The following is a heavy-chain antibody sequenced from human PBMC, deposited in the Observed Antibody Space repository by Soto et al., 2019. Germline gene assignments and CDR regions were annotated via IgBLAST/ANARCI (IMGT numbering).Heavy chain of an antibody. J-gene: IGHJ6*02. Sequence: ASVKVSCKASGYTFSAYALHWVGQAPGQGLEWMGWINGGNGHTRYSQKFKDRVTISRDTPASTAYMELSGLRSEDTAVYYCARGKGMEENYYYYGMDGWGQGTTVTV. CDR3: ARGKGMEENYYYYGMDG. CDR2: INGGNGHT. V-gene: IGHV1-3*01. D-gene: IGHD1-1*01. CDR1: GYTFSAYA.